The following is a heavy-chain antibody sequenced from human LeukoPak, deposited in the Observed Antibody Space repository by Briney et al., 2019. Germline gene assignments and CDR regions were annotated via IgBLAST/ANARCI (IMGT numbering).Heavy chain of an antibody. V-gene: IGHV3-23*01. CDR1: GFTFSSYA. CDR2: ISGSGGST. D-gene: IGHD2-2*02. CDR3: AKGGRYCSSTSCYTDAFDI. J-gene: IGHJ3*02. Sequence: GGSLRLSCAASGFTFSSYAMSWVRQAPGKGLEWGSAISGSGGSTYYADSVKGRFTISRDNSKNTLYLQMNSLRAEDTAVYYCAKGGRYCSSTSCYTDAFDIWGQGTMVTVSS.